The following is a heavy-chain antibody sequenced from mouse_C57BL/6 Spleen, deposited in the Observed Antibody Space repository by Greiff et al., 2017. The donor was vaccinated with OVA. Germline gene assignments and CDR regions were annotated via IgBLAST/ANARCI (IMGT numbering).Heavy chain of an antibody. Sequence: EVKLVESGGGLVQSGRSLRLSCATSGFTFSDFYMEWVRQAPGKGLEWIAASRNKANDYTTEYSASVKGRFIVSRDTSQSILYLQMNALRAEDTAIYYCARASYYDYDQYYFDYWGQGTTLTVSS. V-gene: IGHV7-1*01. D-gene: IGHD2-4*01. CDR1: GFTFSDFY. CDR2: SRNKANDYTT. J-gene: IGHJ2*01. CDR3: ARASYYDYDQYYFDY.